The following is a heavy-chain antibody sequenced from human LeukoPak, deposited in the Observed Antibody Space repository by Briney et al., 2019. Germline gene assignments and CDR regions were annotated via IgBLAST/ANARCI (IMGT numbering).Heavy chain of an antibody. Sequence: GGSLRLSCAASGFTFDDYGMSWVRQAPGKGLEWVSGINWNGGSTVYADSVKGRFTISRDNAKNSLYLQMNSLRAEDTALYYCARDPRPYCSSTSCADFDYWGQGTLVTVSS. V-gene: IGHV3-20*04. CDR3: ARDPRPYCSSTSCADFDY. D-gene: IGHD2-2*01. CDR1: GFTFDDYG. CDR2: INWNGGST. J-gene: IGHJ4*02.